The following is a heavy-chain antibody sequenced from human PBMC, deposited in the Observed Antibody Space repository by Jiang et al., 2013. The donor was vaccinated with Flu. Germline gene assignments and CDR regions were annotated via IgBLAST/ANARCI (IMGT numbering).Heavy chain of an antibody. J-gene: IGHJ4*02. V-gene: IGHV3-30*03. Sequence: QLLESGGGVVQPGRSLRLSCAASGFTFNTYAMHWVRQAPGKGLEWVAVISSDGSDNDYTDSVKGRFTISRDSSKNTVFLQMNGLRVEDTAVYYCARRYFDYWGQGTLVTVSS. CDR2: ISSDGSDN. CDR1: GFTFNTYA. CDR3: ARRYFDY.